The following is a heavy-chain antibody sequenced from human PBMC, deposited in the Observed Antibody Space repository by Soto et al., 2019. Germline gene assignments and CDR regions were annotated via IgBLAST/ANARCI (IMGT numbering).Heavy chain of an antibody. D-gene: IGHD4-17*01. CDR3: ASGGSTVTREFDY. CDR2: INPNSGDT. Sequence: QVQLVQSGAEVKKPGASVKVSCKASGYTFTGFFMHWVRQAPGQGLEWMGWINPNSGDTEYAQNFQGGVTMTRDTSITTAYMELSRLRSDDTAVYYCASGGSTVTREFDYWGQGTLVSVSS. V-gene: IGHV1-2*02. J-gene: IGHJ4*02. CDR1: GYTFTGFF.